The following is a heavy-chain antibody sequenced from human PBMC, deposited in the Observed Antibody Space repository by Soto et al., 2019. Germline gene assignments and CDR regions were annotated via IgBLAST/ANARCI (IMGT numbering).Heavy chain of an antibody. CDR1: GFTFTSYG. D-gene: IGHD4-4*01. CDR2: ILHDGSAE. Sequence: GGSLRLSCAASGFTFTSYGMHWVRQAPGKGLEWMALILHDGSAEYYADSVKGRFTISRDNSKNTLYLQMNSLRAEDTAVYYCARSRDGYSFYFYFGMGGWGRGTTFTVSS. V-gene: IGHV3-30*03. CDR3: ARSRDGYSFYFYFGMGG. J-gene: IGHJ6*01.